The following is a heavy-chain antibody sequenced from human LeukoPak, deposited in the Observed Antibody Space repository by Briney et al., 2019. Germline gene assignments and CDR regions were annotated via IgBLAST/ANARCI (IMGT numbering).Heavy chain of an antibody. CDR3: ARSYYDSSGYKAFDY. CDR2: IWYDGSNK. Sequence: GGSLRLSCAASGFTFSSYGMHWVRQAPGKGLEWVAVIWYDGSNKYYADSVKGRFTISRDNSKNTLYLQMNSLRAEDTAVYYCARSYYDSSGYKAFDYWGQGTLVTVSS. V-gene: IGHV3-33*01. J-gene: IGHJ4*02. CDR1: GFTFSSYG. D-gene: IGHD3-22*01.